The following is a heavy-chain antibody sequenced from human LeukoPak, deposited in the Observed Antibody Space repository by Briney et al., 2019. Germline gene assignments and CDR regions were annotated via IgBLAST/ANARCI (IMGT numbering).Heavy chain of an antibody. D-gene: IGHD3-9*01. Sequence: GRSLRLSCAASGFTLSSYAMHWVRQAPGKGLEWVAVISYDGSTQYYADSVKGRFTISRDKSKNTVYLQMNSLRAKDTAVYYCARMYTLRYFDWLDQGFDYWGQGTLVTVSS. CDR3: ARMYTLRYFDWLDQGFDY. V-gene: IGHV3-30*01. CDR1: GFTLSSYA. CDR2: ISYDGSTQ. J-gene: IGHJ4*02.